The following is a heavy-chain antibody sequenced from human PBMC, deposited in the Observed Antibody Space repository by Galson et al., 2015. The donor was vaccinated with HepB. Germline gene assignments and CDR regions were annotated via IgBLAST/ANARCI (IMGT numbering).Heavy chain of an antibody. Sequence: SLRLSCAASGFTFSRYGMHWVRQAPGKGLEWVAVISYDGSNKYYADSVKGRFTISRDNSKNTLYLQMNSLRAEDTAVYYCAASPYSSGWYVFDYWGQGTLVTVSS. CDR1: GFTFSRYG. V-gene: IGHV3-30*03. CDR3: AASPYSSGWYVFDY. J-gene: IGHJ4*02. D-gene: IGHD6-19*01. CDR2: ISYDGSNK.